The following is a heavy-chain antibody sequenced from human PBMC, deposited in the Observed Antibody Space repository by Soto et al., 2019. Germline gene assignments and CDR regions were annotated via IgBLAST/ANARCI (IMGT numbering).Heavy chain of an antibody. CDR3: AKPLHSSSWPPGYMDV. CDR1: GFTFSSYA. J-gene: IGHJ6*03. Sequence: GGSLRLSCAASGFTFSSYAMSWVRQAPGKGLEWVSAISGSGGSTYYADSVKGRFTISRDNSKNTLYLRMNSLRAEDTAVYYCAKPLHSSSWPPGYMDVWGKGTTVTVSS. D-gene: IGHD6-13*01. V-gene: IGHV3-23*01. CDR2: ISGSGGST.